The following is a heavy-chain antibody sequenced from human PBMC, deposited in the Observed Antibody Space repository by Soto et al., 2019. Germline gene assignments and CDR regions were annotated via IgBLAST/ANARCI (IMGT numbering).Heavy chain of an antibody. Sequence: QLQLQESGSGLVKPSQTLSLTCAVSGGSISSAGYSWSWVRQPPGKGLEGVGYIYHTGTTYYNPSLKSRVTISVDRSKNQFSLKLSSVTAADTAVYYCARGELNYYDSSGYYGYWGQGTLVTVSS. CDR3: ARGELNYYDSSGYYGY. CDR1: GGSISSAGYS. CDR2: IYHTGTT. D-gene: IGHD3-22*01. J-gene: IGHJ4*02. V-gene: IGHV4-30-2*01.